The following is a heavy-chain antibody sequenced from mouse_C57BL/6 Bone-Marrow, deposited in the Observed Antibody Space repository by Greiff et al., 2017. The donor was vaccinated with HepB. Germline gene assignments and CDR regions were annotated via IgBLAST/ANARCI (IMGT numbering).Heavy chain of an antibody. V-gene: IGHV5-4*01. CDR3: ARDLGDGYFDY. CDR1: GFTFSSYA. J-gene: IGHJ2*01. CDR2: ISDGGSYT. Sequence: DVKLVESGGGLVKPGGSLKLSCAASGFTFSSYAMSWVRQTPEKRLEWVATISDGGSYTYYPDNVKGRFTISRDNAKNSLYLQMSHLKSEDTAMYYCARDLGDGYFDYWGQGTTLTVSS. D-gene: IGHD2-3*01.